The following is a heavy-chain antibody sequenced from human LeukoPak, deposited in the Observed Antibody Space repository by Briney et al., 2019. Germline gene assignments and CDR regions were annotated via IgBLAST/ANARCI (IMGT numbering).Heavy chain of an antibody. CDR1: GFTFSSYG. CDR2: IWYDGSNK. CDR3: ARDSRTVYYYYGMDV. Sequence: GGSLRLSCAASGFTFSSYGMHWVRQAPGKGLEWVAVIWYDGSNKYYADSVKGRFTISRDNAKNSLYLQMNSLRAEDTAVYYCARDSRTVYYYYGMDVWGQGTTVTVSS. J-gene: IGHJ6*02. V-gene: IGHV3-33*01.